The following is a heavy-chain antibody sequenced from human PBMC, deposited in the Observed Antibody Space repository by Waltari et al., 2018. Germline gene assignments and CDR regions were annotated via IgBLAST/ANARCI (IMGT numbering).Heavy chain of an antibody. CDR1: GYTFTRYD. J-gene: IGHJ2*01. Sequence: QVQLVQSGAEVKKPGASVKVSCKASGYTFTRYDINWVRQATGQGLEWMGWMNPNSGNTGYAQKFQGRVTMTRNTSISTAYMELSSLRSEDTAVYYCARGRDISGSYYVWYFDLWGRGTLVTVSS. CDR3: ARGRDISGSYYVWYFDL. D-gene: IGHD1-26*01. V-gene: IGHV1-8*01. CDR2: MNPNSGNT.